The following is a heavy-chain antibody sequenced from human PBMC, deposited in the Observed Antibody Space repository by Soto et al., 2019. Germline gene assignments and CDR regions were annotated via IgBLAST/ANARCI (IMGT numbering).Heavy chain of an antibody. Sequence: SETLSLTCDVSGGSFSGYYWSWIRQPPGTGLEWIGEINHSGSTNYNPSLKRRFTISVDTSKNQVSLKLSSVTAADTAVYYCGRARPRGGSSWYFGGTNFDYWGQGTLVTVSS. CDR3: GRARPRGGSSWYFGGTNFDY. D-gene: IGHD6-13*01. V-gene: IGHV4-34*01. CDR2: INHSGST. J-gene: IGHJ4*02. CDR1: GGSFSGYY.